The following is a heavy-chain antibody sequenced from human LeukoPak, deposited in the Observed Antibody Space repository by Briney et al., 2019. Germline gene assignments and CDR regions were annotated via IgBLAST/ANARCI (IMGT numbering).Heavy chain of an antibody. CDR3: AREDYYDSSGYYYED. D-gene: IGHD3-22*01. CDR2: IYSGGNT. V-gene: IGHV3-53*01. Sequence: PGGSLRLSCAASGVTVSSNYMSWVRQAPGQGLEWVSVIYSGGNTYYADSVKGRFTISRDNSKNTLYLQMNSLRAEDTAVYYCAREDYYDSSGYYYEDWGQGTLVTVSS. CDR1: GVTVSSNY. J-gene: IGHJ4*02.